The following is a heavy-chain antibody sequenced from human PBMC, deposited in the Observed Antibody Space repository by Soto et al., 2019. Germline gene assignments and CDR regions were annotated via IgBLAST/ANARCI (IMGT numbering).Heavy chain of an antibody. CDR3: TTERPGSSWYDNWFDP. V-gene: IGHV1-18*01. D-gene: IGHD6-13*01. CDR2: ISAYNGNA. Sequence: ASVKVSCKASGYTFTSYGISWVRQAPGQGLEWMGWISAYNGNANYAQKLQGRVTMTTDTSTSTAYMELRSLRSDDTAVYYCTTERPGSSWYDNWFDPWGQGTLVTVSS. J-gene: IGHJ5*02. CDR1: GYTFTSYG.